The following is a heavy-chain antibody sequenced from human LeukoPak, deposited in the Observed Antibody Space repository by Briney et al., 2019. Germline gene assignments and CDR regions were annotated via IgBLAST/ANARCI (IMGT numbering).Heavy chain of an antibody. D-gene: IGHD3-10*01. J-gene: IGHJ4*02. Sequence: GESLEISWQGSGSIFTSYWISWVRQLPGKGLEWMGRIDPSDSYTNYSPSFQGHVTISADKSIGTAYLQWSSLRASDTAMYYCARGSGYSIYYFDYWGQGTLVTVSS. V-gene: IGHV5-10-1*01. CDR3: ARGSGYSIYYFDY. CDR1: GSIFTSYW. CDR2: IDPSDSYT.